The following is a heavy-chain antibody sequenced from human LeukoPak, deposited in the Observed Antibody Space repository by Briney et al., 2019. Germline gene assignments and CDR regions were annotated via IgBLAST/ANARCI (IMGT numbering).Heavy chain of an antibody. D-gene: IGHD3-10*01. CDR2: IYYSGST. V-gene: IGHV4-39*01. CDR1: GGSISSSSFY. J-gene: IGHJ4*02. Sequence: PSETLSLTCTVSGGSISSSSFYWGWIRQPPGKGLEWIGSIYYSGSTYYNPSLKSRVTISVDTSKNQFSLKLSSVTAADTAVYYCARHLRGYYYGSGSYSPWYFDYWGQGTLVTVSS. CDR3: ARHLRGYYYGSGSYSPWYFDY.